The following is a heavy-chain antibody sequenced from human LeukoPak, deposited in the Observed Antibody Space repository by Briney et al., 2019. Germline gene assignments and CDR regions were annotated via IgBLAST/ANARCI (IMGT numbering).Heavy chain of an antibody. CDR3: ARRRDGYNFDY. V-gene: IGHV4-59*01. CDR2: IYYSGST. D-gene: IGHD5-24*01. CDR1: GGSISSDY. Sequence: SETLSLTCTVSGGSISSDYWSWIRQPPGKGLEWIGYIYYSGSTNYNPSLKSRVTISVDTSKNQFSLKLNSVTAADTAVYYCARRRDGYNFDYWGQGTLVTVSS. J-gene: IGHJ4*02.